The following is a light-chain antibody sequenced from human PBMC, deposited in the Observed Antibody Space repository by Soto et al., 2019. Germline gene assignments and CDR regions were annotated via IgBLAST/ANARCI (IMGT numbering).Light chain of an antibody. CDR1: SSDVGRYNF. CDR3: SSYTSSSTYV. Sequence: QSALTQPASVSGSPGQSITISCTGTSSDVGRYNFVSWYQQHPGKAPKFIIYDVNNRPSGVSNRFSGSKSGDTASLTISGFQAEDEADYYCSSYTSSSTYVFGTGTKLTVL. CDR2: DVN. V-gene: IGLV2-14*01. J-gene: IGLJ1*01.